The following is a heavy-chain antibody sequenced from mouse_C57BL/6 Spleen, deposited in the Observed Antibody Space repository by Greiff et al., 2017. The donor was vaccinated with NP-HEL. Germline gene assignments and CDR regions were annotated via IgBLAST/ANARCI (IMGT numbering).Heavy chain of an antibody. D-gene: IGHD2-4*01. Sequence: VQLQQSGAELARPGASVKLSCKASGYTFTSYGISWVKQRTGQGLEWIGEIYPRSGNTYYNEKFKGKATLTADKSSSTAYMELRSLTSEDSAVYFCARREVDYDGSTGYWGQGTTLTVSS. J-gene: IGHJ2*01. CDR3: ARREVDYDGSTGY. V-gene: IGHV1-81*01. CDR1: GYTFTSYG. CDR2: IYPRSGNT.